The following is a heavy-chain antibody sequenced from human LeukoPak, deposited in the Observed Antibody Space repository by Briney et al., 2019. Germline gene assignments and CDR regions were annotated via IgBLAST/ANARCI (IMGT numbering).Heavy chain of an antibody. D-gene: IGHD3-22*01. V-gene: IGHV1-69*05. J-gene: IGHJ3*02. CDR3: ARETVECITMIACRAFDI. CDR2: IIPIFGTT. Sequence: SVKVSCKASGGTFSSYAISWVRQAPGQGLEWMGGIIPIFGTTNYAQKLQGRVTMTTDTSTSTAYMELRSLRSDDTAVYYCARETVECITMIACRAFDIWGQGTMVTVSS. CDR1: GGTFSSYA.